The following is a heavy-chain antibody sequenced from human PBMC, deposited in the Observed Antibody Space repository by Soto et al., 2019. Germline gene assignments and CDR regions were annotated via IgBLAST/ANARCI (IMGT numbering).Heavy chain of an antibody. CDR1: GFTFSSYA. D-gene: IGHD2-8*01. CDR2: ISGSGGST. Sequence: EVQLLESGGGLVQPGGSLRLSCAASGFTFSSYAMSWVRQAPGKGLEWVSAISGSGGSTYYADSVKGRFTISRDNAKNTLYLQMNSLRAEDTAVYYCAIVTIVLMVYALFDYWGQGSLVTVSS. CDR3: AIVTIVLMVYALFDY. J-gene: IGHJ4*02. V-gene: IGHV3-23*01.